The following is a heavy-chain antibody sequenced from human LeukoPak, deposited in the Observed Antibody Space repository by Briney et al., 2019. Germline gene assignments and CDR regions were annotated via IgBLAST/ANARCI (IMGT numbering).Heavy chain of an antibody. Sequence: SETLSLTCTVSGGSISSYYWSWIRQPPGKGLEWIGYIYYSGSTNYSPSLKSRLTISVDTSKNQFSLKLSSVTAADTPVYYCARTYGSSGLGYFDLWGRGTLVTVSS. J-gene: IGHJ2*01. CDR3: ARTYGSSGLGYFDL. CDR1: GGSISSYY. CDR2: IYYSGST. D-gene: IGHD6-13*01. V-gene: IGHV4-59*01.